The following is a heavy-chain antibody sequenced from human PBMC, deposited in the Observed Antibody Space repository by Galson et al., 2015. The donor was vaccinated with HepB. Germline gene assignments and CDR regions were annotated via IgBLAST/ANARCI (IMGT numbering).Heavy chain of an antibody. J-gene: IGHJ4*02. Sequence: ALRLSCAASGFTFSSYSMNWVRQAPGKGLEWVASISSSSSYIYYADSVKGRFTISRDNAKNSLYLQMNSLRAEDTAVYYCARDGSQQLATIDYWGQGTLVTVSS. CDR3: ARDGSQQLATIDY. CDR2: ISSSSSYI. D-gene: IGHD6-6*01. CDR1: GFTFSSYS. V-gene: IGHV3-21*01.